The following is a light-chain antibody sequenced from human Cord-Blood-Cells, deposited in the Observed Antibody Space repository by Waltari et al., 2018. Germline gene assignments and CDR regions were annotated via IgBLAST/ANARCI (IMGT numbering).Light chain of an antibody. Sequence: QSALTQPPSASGSPGQSVTISCTGTSSDAGGYNYVSWYQQHPGKAPKLMIYEVSKRPSGGPDRFSGSKSGNTASLTVSGLQAEDEADYYCSSYAGSNNLVFGGGTKLTVL. CDR1: SSDAGGYNY. J-gene: IGLJ3*02. V-gene: IGLV2-8*01. CDR3: SSYAGSNNLV. CDR2: EVS.